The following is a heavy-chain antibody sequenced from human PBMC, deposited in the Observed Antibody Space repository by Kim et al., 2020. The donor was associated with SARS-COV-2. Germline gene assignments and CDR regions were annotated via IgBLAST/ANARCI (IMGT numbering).Heavy chain of an antibody. J-gene: IGHJ4*02. CDR3: ARDDINSGWSHYFDY. V-gene: IGHV3-53*01. D-gene: IGHD6-19*01. Sequence: DSVKGRFTISRDNSKNTLYLQMNSLRAEDTAVYYCARDDINSGWSHYFDYWGQGTLVTVSS.